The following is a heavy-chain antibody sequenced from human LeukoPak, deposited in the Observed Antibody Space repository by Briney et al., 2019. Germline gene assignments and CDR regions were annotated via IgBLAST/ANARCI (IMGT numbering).Heavy chain of an antibody. CDR2: IRSKAYGGTT. CDR3: TRIYSYYDSSGYFFDY. Sequence: GGSLRLSCTTSGFTFGDYAISWVRQAPGKGLEWVGFIRSKAYGGTTEYAASVKGRFTISRDDSKSIAYLQMNSLKTDDTAVYYCTRIYSYYDSSGYFFDYWGQGTLVTVSS. D-gene: IGHD3-22*01. CDR1: GFTFGDYA. V-gene: IGHV3-49*04. J-gene: IGHJ4*02.